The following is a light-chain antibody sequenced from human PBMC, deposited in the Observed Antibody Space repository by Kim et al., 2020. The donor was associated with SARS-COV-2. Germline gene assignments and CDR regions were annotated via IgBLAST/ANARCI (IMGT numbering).Light chain of an antibody. J-gene: IGLJ1*01. CDR1: ALPHQY. V-gene: IGLV3-25*03. CDR2: KDR. Sequence: SYELTQPPSVSVSPGQTARITCSGDALPHQYAYWYQKKPGQAPVLVIYKDRERPSGITGRISGSTSGTTVTLTISGVQAADEAEYYCQSTDDSGTYHV. CDR3: QSTDDSGTYHV.